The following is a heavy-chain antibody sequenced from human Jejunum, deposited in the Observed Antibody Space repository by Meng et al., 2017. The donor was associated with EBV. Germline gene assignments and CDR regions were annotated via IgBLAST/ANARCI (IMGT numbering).Heavy chain of an antibody. D-gene: IGHD1-1*01. J-gene: IGHJ4*02. Sequence: QITLKESCPTLLKPKQTLTLTCTFSGFSLNTSGVGVGWIRQPPGKALEWLALIYWNDDKQYSPSLKRRLTTTKDTSKNQVVLTMTNMDPVDTGTYYCAHRRLEEGPVTTGFDYWGQGALVTVSS. V-gene: IGHV2-5*01. CDR2: IYWNDDK. CDR3: AHRRLEEGPVTTGFDY. CDR1: GFSLNTSGVG.